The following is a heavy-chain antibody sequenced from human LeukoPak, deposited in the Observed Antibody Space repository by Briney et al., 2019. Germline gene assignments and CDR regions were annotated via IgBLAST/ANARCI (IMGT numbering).Heavy chain of an antibody. CDR1: GGTFSSYT. V-gene: IGHV1-69*02. CDR2: IIPILGIA. D-gene: IGHD3-16*01. Sequence: SVKVSCKASGGTFSSYTISWVRQAPGQGLEWMGRIIPILGIANYAQKFQGRVTITADKSTSTAYMELSSLRSEDTAVYSCARGGVGPNRFDYWGQGTLVTVSS. J-gene: IGHJ4*02. CDR3: ARGGVGPNRFDY.